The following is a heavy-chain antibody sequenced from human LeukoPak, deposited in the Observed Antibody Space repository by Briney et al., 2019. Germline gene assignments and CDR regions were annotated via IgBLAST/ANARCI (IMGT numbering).Heavy chain of an antibody. V-gene: IGHV3-23*01. CDR1: GFTFNNYA. D-gene: IGHD4-23*01. CDR2: ISGSGGST. Sequence: PGGSLRLSCAASGFTFNNYAMSWVRQAPGKGLEWVSAISGSGGSTYYADSVKGRFTISRDNSKNTLYLQMNSLRAEDTAVYYCAKDPNYGGNFDYWGQGTLVTVSS. CDR3: AKDPNYGGNFDY. J-gene: IGHJ4*02.